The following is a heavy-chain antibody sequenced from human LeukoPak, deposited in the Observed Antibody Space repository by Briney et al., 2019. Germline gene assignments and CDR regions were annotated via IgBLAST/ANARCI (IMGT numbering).Heavy chain of an antibody. Sequence: PGGSLRLSCAASGFTFSSYAMSWVRQAPGKGLEWVSAISGSGGSTYYADSVKGRFTISRDNSKNTLYLQMNSLRAEDTAVYYCTSQFWWAAVAGTTLDYWGQGTLVTVSS. CDR3: TSQFWWAAVAGTTLDY. CDR1: GFTFSSYA. D-gene: IGHD6-19*01. V-gene: IGHV3-23*01. J-gene: IGHJ4*02. CDR2: ISGSGGST.